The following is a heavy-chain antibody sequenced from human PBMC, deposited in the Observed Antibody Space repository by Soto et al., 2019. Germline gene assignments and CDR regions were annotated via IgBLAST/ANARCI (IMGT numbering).Heavy chain of an antibody. CDR3: ARGLLGGAAN. D-gene: IGHD2-15*01. CDR1: GGSFSGYY. CDR2: INPSGST. V-gene: IGHV4-34*01. Sequence: QVQLQQWGAGLLKPSETLPLTCAVYGGSFSGYYWSWIRQPPGKGLEWIGEINPSGSTNYNPSLKSRVTISVDTSKNQFFLKLSSVTAADTSVYYCARGLLGGAANWGQGTLVTVSS. J-gene: IGHJ1*01.